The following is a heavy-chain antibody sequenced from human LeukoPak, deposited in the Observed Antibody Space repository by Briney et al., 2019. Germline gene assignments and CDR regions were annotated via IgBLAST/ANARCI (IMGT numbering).Heavy chain of an antibody. CDR2: IIPILGIA. CDR1: GGTFSSYA. D-gene: IGHD3-22*01. V-gene: IGHV1-69*04. CDR3: AGTYYYDSTLPPNWFDP. J-gene: IGHJ5*02. Sequence: ASVKVSCKASGGTFSSYAISWVRQAPGQGLEWMRRIIPILGIANYAQKFQGRVTITADKSTSTAYMELSSLRSEDTAVYYCAGTYYYDSTLPPNWFDPWGQGTLVTVSS.